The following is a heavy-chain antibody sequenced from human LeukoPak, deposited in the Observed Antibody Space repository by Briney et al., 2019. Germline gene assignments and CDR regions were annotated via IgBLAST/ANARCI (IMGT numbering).Heavy chain of an antibody. D-gene: IGHD3-10*01. CDR3: ASSSYYYDSGSYSPLYYFDY. Sequence: PGGSLRLSCAASGFTFSSYTMHWVRQAPGKGLEWVSSISSGSSYIYYADSVKGRFTIPRDNAKNSLYLQMNSLRAEDTAVYYCASSSYYYDSGSYSPLYYFDYWGQGTLVTVSS. CDR1: GFTFSSYT. CDR2: ISSGSSYI. V-gene: IGHV3-21*01. J-gene: IGHJ4*02.